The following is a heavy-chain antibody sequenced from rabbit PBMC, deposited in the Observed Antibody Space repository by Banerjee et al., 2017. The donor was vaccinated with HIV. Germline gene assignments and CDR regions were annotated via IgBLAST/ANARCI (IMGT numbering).Heavy chain of an antibody. Sequence: QSLEESGGGLVQPEGSLTLTCKASGFSFSSEYDMCWVRQAPGKGLGWIACIYAGSSGNTGYASWAKGRFTISKTSSTTVTLQMTSLTAADTATYFCARGAGTSYYYYGVDLWGPGTLVTVS. D-gene: IGHD8-1*01. V-gene: IGHV1S40*01. CDR3: ARGAGTSYYYYGVDL. J-gene: IGHJ6*01. CDR1: GFSFSSEYD. CDR2: IYAGSSGNT.